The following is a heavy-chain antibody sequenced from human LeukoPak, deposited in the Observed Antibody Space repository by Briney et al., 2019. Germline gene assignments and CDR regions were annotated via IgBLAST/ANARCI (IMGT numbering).Heavy chain of an antibody. D-gene: IGHD4-17*01. V-gene: IGHV4-59*01. J-gene: IGHJ4*02. Sequence: PSETLSLTCTVSGGSIRSYYWSWIRQPPGKGLGWVGYIYYSGSTNYNPSLKSRVSISVDTSKNQFSLKLSSVTAADTAVYYYARTGSTVTMLYPFDHWGQGTLVTVSS. CDR2: IYYSGST. CDR3: ARTGSTVTMLYPFDH. CDR1: GGSIRSYY.